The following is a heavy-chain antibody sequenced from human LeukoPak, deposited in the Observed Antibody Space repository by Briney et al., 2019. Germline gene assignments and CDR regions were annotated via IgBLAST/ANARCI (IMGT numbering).Heavy chain of an antibody. CDR1: GGSFSGYY. Sequence: SETLSLTCAVYGGSFSGYYWSWIRQPPGKGLEWIGEINHSGSTNYNPSLKSRVTISVDASKNLFALKLSSVAAADTAVYYCARDRYCSGGSCYLGWFDPWGQGTLVTVSS. D-gene: IGHD2-15*01. CDR3: ARDRYCSGGSCYLGWFDP. J-gene: IGHJ5*02. CDR2: INHSGST. V-gene: IGHV4-34*01.